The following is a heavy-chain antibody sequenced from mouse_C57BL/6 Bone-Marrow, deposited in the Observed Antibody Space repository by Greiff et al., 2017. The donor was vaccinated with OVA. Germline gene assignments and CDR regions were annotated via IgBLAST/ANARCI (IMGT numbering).Heavy chain of an antibody. CDR2: IDPETGGT. Sequence: QVQLKESGAELVRPGASVTLSCKASGYTFTDYEMHWVKPTPVHGLEWIGAIDPETGGTAYNQKFKGKAILTADKSSSTAYMELRSLTSEDSAVYYCTRRFAYWGQGTLVTVSA. CDR1: GYTFTDYE. V-gene: IGHV1-15*01. J-gene: IGHJ3*01. CDR3: TRRFAY.